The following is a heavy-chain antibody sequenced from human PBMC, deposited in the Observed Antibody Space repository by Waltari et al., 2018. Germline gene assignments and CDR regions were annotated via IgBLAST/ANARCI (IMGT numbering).Heavy chain of an antibody. J-gene: IGHJ3*02. CDR3: ARIPLYNSDNAGYYFAFDI. CDR2: ILWNDER. CDR1: GFSPGNMAVG. V-gene: IGHV2-26*01. Sequence: QVTLKESGPVLVKPTETLTLACSVSGFSPGNMAVGVSWIRQTPGKALEWLGSILWNDERSYSTPLGKRLPLSNDTPKSHVVLSTTTMEVVLTMTNMDPVDTATYFCARIPLYNSDNAGYYFAFDIWGRGTLVTVSS. D-gene: IGHD3-22*01.